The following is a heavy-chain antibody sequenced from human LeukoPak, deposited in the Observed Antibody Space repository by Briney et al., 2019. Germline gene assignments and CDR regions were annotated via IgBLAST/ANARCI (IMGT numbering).Heavy chain of an antibody. CDR3: ARGSDIVVVVAATPKVGWFDH. Sequence: ASVKVSCKASGYTFTSYYMHWVRQAPGQGLEWRGWINPNSGGTNYAQKFQGWVTMTRDTSISTAYMELSRLRSDDTAVYYCARGSDIVVVVAATPKVGWFDHWGQGTLVTVSS. CDR1: GYTFTSYY. CDR2: INPNSGGT. V-gene: IGHV1-2*04. J-gene: IGHJ5*02. D-gene: IGHD2-15*01.